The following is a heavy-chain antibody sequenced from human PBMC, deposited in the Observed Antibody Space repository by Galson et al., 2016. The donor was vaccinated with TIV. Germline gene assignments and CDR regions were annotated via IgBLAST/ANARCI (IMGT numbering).Heavy chain of an antibody. CDR1: GYTFRNYG. V-gene: IGHV1-18*04. D-gene: IGHD2-8*02. J-gene: IGHJ6*02. CDR3: ARDRGSMTVILVVDYHYGMDV. CDR2: ISSYNGDT. Sequence: SVKVSCKASGYTFRNYGFSWVRQAPGQGLEWLGWISSYNGDTNYAHNLRGRLTMTTDSSTTTASMELRSLRSDDTAVYFCARDRGSMTVILVVDYHYGMDVWGQGTTVTVSS.